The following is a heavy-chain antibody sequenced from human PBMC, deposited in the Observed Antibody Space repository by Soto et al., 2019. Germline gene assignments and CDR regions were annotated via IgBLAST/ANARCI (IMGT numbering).Heavy chain of an antibody. Sequence: ETLSLTCTVSGGSISSSSYYWGWIRQPPGKGLEWIGSIYYSGTTYYNPSLKSRVTISVDTSKNQFSLKLSSVTAADPAVYYCASPLIAAAGYYYYGMDVWGQGTTVTVSS. J-gene: IGHJ6*02. CDR3: ASPLIAAAGYYYYGMDV. V-gene: IGHV4-39*01. CDR2: IYYSGTT. D-gene: IGHD6-13*01. CDR1: GGSISSSSYY.